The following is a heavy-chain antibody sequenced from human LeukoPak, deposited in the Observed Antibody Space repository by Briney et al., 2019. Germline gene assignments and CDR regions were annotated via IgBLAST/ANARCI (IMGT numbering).Heavy chain of an antibody. CDR1: VASISGYN. CDR3: TRENGGDWYVFHI. J-gene: IGHJ3*02. Sequence: SETLSLTCSVSVASISGYNCSWIWQPAGKGLEWIGRIYTSGSTNYNPSLKSRVTMSVDTSKNQFSLKLTSVNAADTALYYCTRENGGDWYVFHIWGQGTVVTVSS. V-gene: IGHV4-4*07. CDR2: IYTSGST. D-gene: IGHD2-21*02.